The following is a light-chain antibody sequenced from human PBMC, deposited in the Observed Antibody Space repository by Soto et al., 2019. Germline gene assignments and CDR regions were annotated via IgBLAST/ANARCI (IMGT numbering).Light chain of an antibody. Sequence: AIQMTQFPASLSASVGERVIITCRASQDIRNELGWYQHKTGKAPKLLIDAASTLQSGVPSRFSGSGSGTDFNHTISSLQPEDYATYYCLQDSSYPRTFGQGTKVEI. CDR3: LQDSSYPRT. CDR1: QDIRNE. CDR2: AAS. J-gene: IGKJ1*01. V-gene: IGKV1-6*01.